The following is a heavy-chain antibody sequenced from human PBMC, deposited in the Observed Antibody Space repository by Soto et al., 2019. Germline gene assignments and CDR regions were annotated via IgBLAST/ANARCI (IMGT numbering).Heavy chain of an antibody. CDR3: ARATKVSGSSQTRPDL. V-gene: IGHV4-34*01. CDR1: SGSFSGYY. D-gene: IGHD6-6*01. Sequence: XETLYLTCSFYSGSFSGYYVSWIRQPPGKGLEWIGEISQSGNTNYSPSLKSRVSISIDTSKKQFSLNLASVSAADTAVYYCARATKVSGSSQTRPDLWGKGTLVTVSS. CDR2: ISQSGNT. J-gene: IGHJ4*02.